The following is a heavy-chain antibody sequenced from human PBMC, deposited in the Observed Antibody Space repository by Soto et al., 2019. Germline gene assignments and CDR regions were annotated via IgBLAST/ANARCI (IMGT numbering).Heavy chain of an antibody. CDR2: IFHTGSA. D-gene: IGHD2-21*01. Sequence: QVQLQESGPGLMKPSGTLSLTCAVSGGSITSNWWSWVRQPPGKGLEWIAEIFHTGSANYNPSLMGRLSVSMDQSRSHLSPTPDCVTAAVTAVYYCARHIGVSGTRGFDHWGQGTLVTVSS. V-gene: IGHV4-4*02. J-gene: IGHJ4*02. CDR3: ARHIGVSGTRGFDH. CDR1: GGSITSNW.